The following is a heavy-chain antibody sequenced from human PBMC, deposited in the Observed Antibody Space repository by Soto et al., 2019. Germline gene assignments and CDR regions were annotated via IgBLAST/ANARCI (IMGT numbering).Heavy chain of an antibody. CDR2: IDHDGPT. CDR3: VRDSHGDY. V-gene: IGHV3-74*01. J-gene: IGHJ4*02. Sequence: EVQLVESGGGLVQPGGSXXXSCXXXGXXXXXXXMHWVRQAPGKGLEWVSRIDHDGPTDYADSVRGRFTISRDNAENTLYLQMNSLRPEDTAVYYCVRDSHGDYWGQGTLVTVSS. CDR1: GXXXXXXX.